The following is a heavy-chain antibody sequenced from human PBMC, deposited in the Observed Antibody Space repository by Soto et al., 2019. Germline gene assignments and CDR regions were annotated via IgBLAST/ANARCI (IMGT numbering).Heavy chain of an antibody. CDR3: TTSPHGASERVFV. D-gene: IGHD1-26*01. Sequence: GGSLSLSCAASGFTFSTYWMSWVRRTPGKGLEWVANIKQDGTEKYYVDSVRGRLTVSRDNAKSSLYLQMSSLRVEDTAVYYCTTSPHGASERVFVWGQGTTVTVYS. CDR1: GFTFSTYW. J-gene: IGHJ6*02. CDR2: IKQDGTEK. V-gene: IGHV3-7*01.